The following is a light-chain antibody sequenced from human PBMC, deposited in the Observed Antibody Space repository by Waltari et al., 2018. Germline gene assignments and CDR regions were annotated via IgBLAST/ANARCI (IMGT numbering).Light chain of an antibody. J-gene: IGKJ3*01. CDR3: QQRSTSFT. CDR2: DAS. Sequence: ELVLTQSPPTLSLSPGESATLSCRASQSISSYLAWYQQKPGQAPRLLIYDASARAAGIPARFSGSGSVTDFTLTISSLEPEDFALYYCQQRSTSFTFGPGTRVDVK. CDR1: QSISSY. V-gene: IGKV3-11*01.